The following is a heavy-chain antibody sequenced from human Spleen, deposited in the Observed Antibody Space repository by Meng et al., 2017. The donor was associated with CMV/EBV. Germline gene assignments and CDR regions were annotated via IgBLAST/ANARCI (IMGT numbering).Heavy chain of an antibody. Sequence: GESLKISCAASGFSVETHYMSWVRQAPGKGLEWVADIYSAGNTYYADSVKGRFTISRDNSKNTLNLEMNRLRVEDTAVYYCARDLVVPATIQYYYHNYGMDVWGQGTTVTVSS. V-gene: IGHV3-66*02. CDR2: IYSAGNT. J-gene: IGHJ6*02. CDR1: GFSVETHY. D-gene: IGHD2-2*01. CDR3: ARDLVVPATIQYYYHNYGMDV.